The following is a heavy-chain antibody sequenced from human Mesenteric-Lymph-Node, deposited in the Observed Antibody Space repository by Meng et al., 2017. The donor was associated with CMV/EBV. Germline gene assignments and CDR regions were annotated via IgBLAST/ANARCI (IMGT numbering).Heavy chain of an antibody. CDR2: MNPNSGDT. V-gene: IGHV1-8*02. Sequence: ASVKVSCKASGYTFTSYDINWVRQATGQGLEWMGWMNPNSGDTNYAQKFQSRLTLTRNSSINTAYMEVSGLTSDDTAVYYCARGSAYGMDVWGQGTTVTVSS. CDR3: ARGSAYGMDV. CDR1: GYTFTSYD. J-gene: IGHJ6*02.